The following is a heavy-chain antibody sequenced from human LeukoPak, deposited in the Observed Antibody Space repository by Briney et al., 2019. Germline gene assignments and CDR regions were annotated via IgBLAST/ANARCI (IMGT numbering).Heavy chain of an antibody. V-gene: IGHV3-23*01. Sequence: GGSLRLSCAASGFTFSSYAMSWVRQAPGKGLEWVSAISGSGGSTYYADSVKGRFTISRDNSKNTLYLQMNSLRAEDTAVYYCAKDSDIVVVPAPAYMDVWGKGTTVTVSS. CDR2: ISGSGGST. J-gene: IGHJ6*03. D-gene: IGHD2-2*01. CDR1: GFTFSSYA. CDR3: AKDSDIVVVPAPAYMDV.